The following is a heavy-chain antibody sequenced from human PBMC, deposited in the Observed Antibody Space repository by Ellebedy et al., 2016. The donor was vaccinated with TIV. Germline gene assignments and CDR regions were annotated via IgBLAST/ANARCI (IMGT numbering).Heavy chain of an antibody. V-gene: IGHV4-34*01. CDR3: AILTYYNWNYRYFDY. J-gene: IGHJ4*02. CDR2: INHSGST. Sequence: SETLSLXCAVYGGSFSGYYWSWIRQPPGKGLEWIGEINHSGSTNYNPSLKSRVTISVDTSKNQFSLKLSSVTAADTAVYYCAILTYYNWNYRYFDYWGQGTLVTVSS. D-gene: IGHD1-7*01. CDR1: GGSFSGYY.